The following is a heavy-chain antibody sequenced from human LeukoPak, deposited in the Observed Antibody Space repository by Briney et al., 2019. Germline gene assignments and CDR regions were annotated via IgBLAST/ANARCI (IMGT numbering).Heavy chain of an antibody. CDR2: INHSGST. J-gene: IGHJ3*02. Sequence: PSETLSLTCAVYGGSFSGYYWSWIRQPPGKGLGWIGEINHSGSTNYNPSLKSRVTISVDTSKNQFSLKLSSVTAADTAVYYCARRYYGPHIKAFDIWGQGSMVTVSS. CDR1: GGSFSGYY. V-gene: IGHV4-34*01. CDR3: ARRYYGPHIKAFDI. D-gene: IGHD4-17*01.